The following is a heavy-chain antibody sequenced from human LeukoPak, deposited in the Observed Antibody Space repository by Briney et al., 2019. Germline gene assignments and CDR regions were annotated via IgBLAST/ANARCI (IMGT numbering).Heavy chain of an antibody. V-gene: IGHV1-18*01. CDR3: AGNGQWELANWFDP. D-gene: IGHD1-26*01. CDR2: ISAYNGNT. J-gene: IGHJ5*02. Sequence: ASVKVSCKASGYTFTSYGISWVRQAPGQGLEWMGWISAYNGNTNYAQKLQGRVTMTTDTSTSTAYMELRSLRSDDTAVYYCAGNGQWELANWFDPWGQGTLVTVSS. CDR1: GYTFTSYG.